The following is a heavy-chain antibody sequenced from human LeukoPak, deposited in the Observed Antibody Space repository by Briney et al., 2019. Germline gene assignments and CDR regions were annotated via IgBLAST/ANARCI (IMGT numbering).Heavy chain of an antibody. CDR2: ITDAVGST. CDR1: GFSFSTYT. V-gene: IGHV3-23*01. D-gene: IGHD5-12*01. Sequence: GGSLRLSCAASGFSFSTYTMNWVRQAPGKGLEWVSAITDAVGSTHYADSVKGRFTISSDNSKNTVYLQMNSLRPEDMAVYYCAKEIFSGLLYIDYWGQGTLVTVSS. CDR3: AKEIFSGLLYIDY. J-gene: IGHJ4*02.